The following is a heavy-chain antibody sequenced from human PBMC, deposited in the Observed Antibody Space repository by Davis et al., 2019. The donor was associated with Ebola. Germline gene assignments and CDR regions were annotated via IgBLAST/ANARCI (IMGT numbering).Heavy chain of an antibody. CDR1: GFTFSDYY. J-gene: IGHJ4*02. Sequence: PGGSLRLSCAASGFTFSDYYMAWIRQAPGKELEWISHISYSHETIYYADSVKGRFTISRDNAKYSLYLQMNSLRVEDTAVYYCVRDHYYGGSGGLYYFDSWGQGTLVTVSS. CDR3: VRDHYYGGSGGLYYFDS. D-gene: IGHD3-22*01. V-gene: IGHV3-11*04. CDR2: ISYSHETI.